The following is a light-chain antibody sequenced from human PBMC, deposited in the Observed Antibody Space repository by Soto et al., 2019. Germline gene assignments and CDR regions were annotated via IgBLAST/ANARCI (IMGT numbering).Light chain of an antibody. CDR1: SSNIGAGYD. Sequence: QAVVTQPPSVSGAPGPRVTISCTGSSSNIGAGYDVHWYQQLPGTAPKFLIYGNSNRPSGVPDRFSGSKSGTSASLAITGLQAEDEADYYCQSYDSSLSGWVFGGGTKLTVL. CDR2: GNS. J-gene: IGLJ3*02. V-gene: IGLV1-40*01. CDR3: QSYDSSLSGWV.